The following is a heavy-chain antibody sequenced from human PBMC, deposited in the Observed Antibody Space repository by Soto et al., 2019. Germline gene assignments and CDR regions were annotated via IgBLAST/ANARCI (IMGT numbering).Heavy chain of an antibody. CDR1: GFTSNNYA. Sequence: PGGSLRLSCAVSGFTSNNYAMTWVRQAPGKGLEWVSGITTTGSGTDYADSVRGRFSISRDNSKNMLYLQRNSLGADDTAIYYWAKGVVAAAGYYYGAMDVWGQGTTVTVSS. CDR3: AKGVVAAAGYYYGAMDV. V-gene: IGHV3-23*05. CDR2: ITTTGSGT. D-gene: IGHD2-2*01. J-gene: IGHJ6*02.